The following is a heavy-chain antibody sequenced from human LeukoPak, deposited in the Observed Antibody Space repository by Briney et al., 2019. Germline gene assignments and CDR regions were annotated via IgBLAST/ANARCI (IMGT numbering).Heavy chain of an antibody. CDR2: ISSSSSYI. V-gene: IGHV3-21*06. D-gene: IGHD1-26*01. J-gene: IGHJ6*03. CDR1: GFTFSSYS. CDR3: ERDPYSGNYGAYYYYYMDV. Sequence: GGSLRLSCAASGFTFSSYSMNWVRQAPGKGLEWVSSISSSSSYIYYADSVKGRFTISRDNAKNSLYLQMDSLRVEDTAVYYCERDPYSGNYGAYYYYYMDVWGKGTTVTISS.